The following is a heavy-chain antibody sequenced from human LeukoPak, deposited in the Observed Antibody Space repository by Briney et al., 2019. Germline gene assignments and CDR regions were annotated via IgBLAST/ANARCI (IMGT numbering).Heavy chain of an antibody. D-gene: IGHD6-19*01. Sequence: GRSLRLSCAASGFTFSSYGMHSVRQAPRKGLEWVAVISYDGSIKYYADSVKGRFTISRDKSKNTLYLQMNSLRAEDTAVYYCAKDLYSSGWYRVNYYYYGMDVWGQGTTVTVSS. CDR3: AKDLYSSGWYRVNYYYYGMDV. J-gene: IGHJ6*02. V-gene: IGHV3-30*18. CDR2: ISYDGSIK. CDR1: GFTFSSYG.